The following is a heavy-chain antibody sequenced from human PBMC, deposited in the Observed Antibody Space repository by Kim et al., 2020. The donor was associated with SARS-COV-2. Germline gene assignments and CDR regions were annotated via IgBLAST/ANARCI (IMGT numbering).Heavy chain of an antibody. Sequence: RFTITRDNSKNTLYLQMNSLRAEDTAVYYCARGVVVVPAAIGSGGNWFDPWGQGTLVTVSS. V-gene: IGHV3-30*07. CDR3: ARGVVVVPAAIGSGGNWFDP. J-gene: IGHJ5*02. D-gene: IGHD2-2*01.